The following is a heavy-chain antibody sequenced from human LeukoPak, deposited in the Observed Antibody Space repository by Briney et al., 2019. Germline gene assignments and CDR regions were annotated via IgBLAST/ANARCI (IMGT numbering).Heavy chain of an antibody. Sequence: SETLSLTCTVSGGSISSYYWSWIRQPAGKGLEWIGRIYTSGSTNYSPSLKSRVTMSVDTSKNQFSLKLSSVTAADTAVYYCARELGYCSGGSCSISNWFDPWGQGTLVTVSS. CDR3: ARELGYCSGGSCSISNWFDP. CDR1: GGSISSYY. V-gene: IGHV4-4*07. CDR2: IYTSGST. D-gene: IGHD2-15*01. J-gene: IGHJ5*02.